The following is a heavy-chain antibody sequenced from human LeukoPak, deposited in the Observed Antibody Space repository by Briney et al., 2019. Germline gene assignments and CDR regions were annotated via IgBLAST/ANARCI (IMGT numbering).Heavy chain of an antibody. Sequence: SETLSLTCTVSGGSISSYYWSWIRQPAGKGLEWIGRIYTSGSTNYNPSLKSRVTISVDTSKNQFSLKLSSVTAADTAVYYCARGGYYYDSSGYYDYWGQGTLVTVSS. CDR3: ARGGYYYDSSGYYDY. D-gene: IGHD3-22*01. J-gene: IGHJ4*02. CDR1: GGSISSYY. CDR2: IYTSGST. V-gene: IGHV4-4*07.